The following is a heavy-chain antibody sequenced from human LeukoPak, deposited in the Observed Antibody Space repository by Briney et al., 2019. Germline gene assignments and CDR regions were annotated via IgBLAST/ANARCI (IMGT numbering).Heavy chain of an antibody. D-gene: IGHD3-10*01. V-gene: IGHV3-30*04. J-gene: IGHJ4*02. CDR2: ISYDGSNK. Sequence: PGRSLRLSCAASGFTFSSYAMHWVRQAPGKGLEWVAVISYDGSNKYYADSVKGRFTISRDNSKNTLYLQMNSLRAEDTAVYYCARGRLDAGSGSSYDYWGQGTLVTVSS. CDR3: ARGRLDAGSGSSYDY. CDR1: GFTFSSYA.